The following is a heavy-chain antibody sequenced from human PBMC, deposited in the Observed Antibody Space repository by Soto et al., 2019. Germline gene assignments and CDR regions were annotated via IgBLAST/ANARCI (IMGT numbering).Heavy chain of an antibody. CDR2: IKSKSIGGTV. CDR1: GFTFSNAW. V-gene: IGHV3-15*01. D-gene: IGHD2-21*02. CDR3: ATCGGDCYLNY. J-gene: IGHJ4*02. Sequence: VGSLRLSCAASGFTFSNAWMNWVRQAPGKGLEWVGRIKSKSIGGTVNYAAPVKGRFTISRDDSGNTLYLQMNSLKTEDTAVYYCATCGGDCYLNYWGQGALVTVSS.